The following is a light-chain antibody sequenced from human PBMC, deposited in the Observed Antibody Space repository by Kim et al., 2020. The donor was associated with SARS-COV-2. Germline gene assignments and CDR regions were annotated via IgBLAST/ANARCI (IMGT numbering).Light chain of an antibody. J-gene: IGKJ1*01. CDR3: QQYNNRWT. CDR1: QSIGTW. CDR2: KAS. Sequence: SASVGDRVTVTCRASQSIGTWLAWYQQKPGKAPKLLIYKASTLAIGVPSRFSGSGSGTEFTLTISSLQPDDFATYYCQQYNNRWTFGQRTKVDIK. V-gene: IGKV1-5*03.